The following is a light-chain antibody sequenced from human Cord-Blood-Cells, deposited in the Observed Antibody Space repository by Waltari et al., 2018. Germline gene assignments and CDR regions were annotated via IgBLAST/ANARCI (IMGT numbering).Light chain of an antibody. Sequence: NFMLTQPHSVTESPGKTVTISCTGSSGSIASNYVQWYQQRPGSAPTTVFYEDNQRPPWVPARFSGSIDSSSNSASLTISGLKTEDEADYYCQSYDSSNWVFGGGTKLTVL. CDR2: EDN. CDR1: SGSIASNY. J-gene: IGLJ3*02. V-gene: IGLV6-57*02. CDR3: QSYDSSNWV.